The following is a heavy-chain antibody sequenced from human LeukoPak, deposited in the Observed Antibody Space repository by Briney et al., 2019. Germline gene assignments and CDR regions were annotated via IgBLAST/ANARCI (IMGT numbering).Heavy chain of an antibody. CDR1: GFTFSSYA. CDR3: AKDSDQYGSGSYLHF. J-gene: IGHJ4*02. V-gene: IGHV3-23*01. CDR2: ISDSGGST. Sequence: PGGSLRLSCAAAGFTFSSYAMSWVRQAPGKVLEWVSSISDSGGSTYYADSVKGRFTISRDNSKNTLYLQMNSLRAEDTAVYYCAKDSDQYGSGSYLHFWGQGTLVTVSS. D-gene: IGHD3-10*01.